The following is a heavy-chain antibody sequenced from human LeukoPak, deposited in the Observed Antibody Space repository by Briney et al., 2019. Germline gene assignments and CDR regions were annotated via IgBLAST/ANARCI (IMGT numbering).Heavy chain of an antibody. Sequence: ASVKVSCKASGYTFTSYGISWVRQAPGQGLEWMGWISAYNGNTNYAQKLQGRVTMTTDTSTSTAYMELRSPRSDDTAVYYCARDLDERAFLDYDGNSVPPRPDYWGQGTLVTVSS. CDR1: GYTFTSYG. CDR2: ISAYNGNT. D-gene: IGHD4-23*01. J-gene: IGHJ4*02. V-gene: IGHV1-18*01. CDR3: ARDLDERAFLDYDGNSVPPRPDY.